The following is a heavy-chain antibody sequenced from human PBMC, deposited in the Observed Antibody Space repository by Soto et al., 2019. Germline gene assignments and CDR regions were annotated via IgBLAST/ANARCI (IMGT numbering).Heavy chain of an antibody. Sequence: EASVKVSCKASGYTFTSYGISWVRQAPGQGLEWMGWISAYNGNTNYAQKLQGRVTMTTDTSTSTAFMELRSLRSDDTAVYYCASSRELLAVAVIDGAFFDYWGQGTLVTVSS. CDR3: ASSRELLAVAVIDGAFFDY. V-gene: IGHV1-18*01. CDR2: ISAYNGNT. D-gene: IGHD6-19*01. CDR1: GYTFTSYG. J-gene: IGHJ4*02.